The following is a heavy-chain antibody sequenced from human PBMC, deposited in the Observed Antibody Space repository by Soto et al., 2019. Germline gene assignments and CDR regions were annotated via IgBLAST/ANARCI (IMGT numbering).Heavy chain of an antibody. CDR2: ISGSGGST. CDR3: AKDPPAQSRSGYYTTNDY. V-gene: IGHV3-23*01. CDR1: GFTFSSYA. Sequence: GGSLRLSCAASGFTFSSYAMSWVRQAPGKGLEWVSAISGSGGSTYYADSVKGRFTISRDNSKNTLYLQMNSLRAEDTAVYYCAKDPPAQSRSGYYTTNDYWGQGTLVTVSS. D-gene: IGHD3-3*01. J-gene: IGHJ4*02.